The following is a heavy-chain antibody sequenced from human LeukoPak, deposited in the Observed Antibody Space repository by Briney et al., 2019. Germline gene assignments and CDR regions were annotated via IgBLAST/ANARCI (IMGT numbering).Heavy chain of an antibody. J-gene: IGHJ3*02. V-gene: IGHV4-39*01. CDR2: IHYSGGS. CDR3: AKHESLIAFDI. CDR1: GGSVSSSSHY. Sequence: SETLSLTCTVSGGSVSSSSHYWVWIRQPPGKGLEWIASIHYSGGSNYNPSLKSRVTISVDTSKNQVSLKVRSVTAADTAVYYCAKHESLIAFDIWGQGTMVTVSS.